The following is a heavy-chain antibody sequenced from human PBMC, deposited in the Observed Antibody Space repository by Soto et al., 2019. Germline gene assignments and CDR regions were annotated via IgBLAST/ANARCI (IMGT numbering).Heavy chain of an antibody. D-gene: IGHD6-19*01. CDR2: ISYDGSNK. CDR3: ARFGQGLSIDY. CDR1: GFTFSSYA. V-gene: IGHV3-30-3*01. Sequence: QVQLVESGGGVVQPGRSLRLSCAASGFTFSSYAMHWVRQAPGKGLEWVAVISYDGSNKYYADSVKGRFTISRDNSKNTLYLQMNSLRAEDTAVYYCARFGQGLSIDYWGQGTLVPVSS. J-gene: IGHJ4*02.